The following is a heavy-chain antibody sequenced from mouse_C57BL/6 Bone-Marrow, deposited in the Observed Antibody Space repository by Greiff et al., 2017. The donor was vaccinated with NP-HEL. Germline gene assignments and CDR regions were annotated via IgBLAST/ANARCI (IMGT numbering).Heavy chain of an antibody. V-gene: IGHV3-6*01. Sequence: EVKLQESGPGLVKPSQSLSLTCSVTGYSITSGYYWNWIRQFPGNKLEWMGYISYDGSNNYNPSLKNRISITRDTSKNQFFLKLNSVTTEDTATYYCARGYGSSLRFAYWGQGTLVTVSA. CDR3: ARGYGSSLRFAY. D-gene: IGHD1-1*01. J-gene: IGHJ3*01. CDR2: ISYDGSN. CDR1: GYSITSGYY.